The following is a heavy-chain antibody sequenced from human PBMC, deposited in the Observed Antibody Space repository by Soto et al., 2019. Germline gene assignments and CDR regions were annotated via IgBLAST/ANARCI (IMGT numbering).Heavy chain of an antibody. CDR3: ARDREGVGAGLF. Sequence: GGSLRLSCAVSGFTFSSYSMNWVRQAPGRGLEWVSSISSSSSYIYYAESVKGRFTISRDNAKNSLFLQMNNLRGEDTAVYYCARDREGVGAGLFWGQGTMVTVSS. CDR1: GFTFSSYS. J-gene: IGHJ3*01. D-gene: IGHD1-26*01. V-gene: IGHV3-21*01. CDR2: ISSSSSYI.